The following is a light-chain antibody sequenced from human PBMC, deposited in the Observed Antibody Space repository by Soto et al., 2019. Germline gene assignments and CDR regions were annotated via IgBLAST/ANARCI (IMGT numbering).Light chain of an antibody. V-gene: IGKV1-39*01. CDR1: QRISSY. Sequence: DIQMTQSPSSLSASVGDRVTITCRASQRISSYLNWYQQKPGKAPKYLISAASSLRSGVPSRFSGSGSGTEFTLTIRSLQPEDFATYYCQQSYTIPRTFGQGTNVEIK. CDR2: AAS. J-gene: IGKJ1*01. CDR3: QQSYTIPRT.